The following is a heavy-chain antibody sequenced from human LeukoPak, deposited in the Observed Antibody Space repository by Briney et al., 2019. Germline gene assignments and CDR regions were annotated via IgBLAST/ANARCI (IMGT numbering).Heavy chain of an antibody. CDR1: GYSISSGYY. CDR2: IYHSGST. CDR3: ATCSSGWFEGLFDY. D-gene: IGHD6-19*01. J-gene: IGHJ4*02. Sequence: SETLSLTCTVSGYSISSGYYWGWIRQPPGKGLEWIGSIYHSGSTYYNPSLKSRVTISVDTSKNQFSLKLSSVTAADTAVYYCATCSSGWFEGLFDYWGQGTLVTVSS. V-gene: IGHV4-38-2*02.